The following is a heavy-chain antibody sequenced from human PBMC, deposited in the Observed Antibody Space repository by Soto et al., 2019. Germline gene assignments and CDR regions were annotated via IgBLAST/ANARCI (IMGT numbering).Heavy chain of an antibody. CDR2: INHSGST. J-gene: IGHJ3*02. Sequence: SETLSITCAVCGESVSGYYWAWIRQPPGTGLEWIGEINHSGSTNYNPSLKSRVTISVDTSKNQFSLKLSSVTAADTAVYYCARGSRIYSSSWYVRTFNDAFDIWGQGTMVTVSS. V-gene: IGHV4-34*01. CDR1: GESVSGYY. CDR3: ARGSRIYSSSWYVRTFNDAFDI. D-gene: IGHD6-13*01.